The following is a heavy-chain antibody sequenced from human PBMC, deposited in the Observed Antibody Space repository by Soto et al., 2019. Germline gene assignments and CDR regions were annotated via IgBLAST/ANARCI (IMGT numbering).Heavy chain of an antibody. J-gene: IGHJ6*02. Sequence: EASVKVSCKASGYTFTGYYMHWVRQAPGQGLEWMGWINPNSGGTNYAQKFQGRITMTRDTSISTAYMELSRLRSEDTAVYYCAREPQYYDILTGYPGGMDVWGQGTTVTVSS. CDR1: GYTFTGYY. D-gene: IGHD3-9*01. V-gene: IGHV1-2*02. CDR3: AREPQYYDILTGYPGGMDV. CDR2: INPNSGGT.